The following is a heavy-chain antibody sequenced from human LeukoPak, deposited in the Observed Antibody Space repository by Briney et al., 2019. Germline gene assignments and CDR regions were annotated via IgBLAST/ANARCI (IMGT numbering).Heavy chain of an antibody. Sequence: PGTSLRLSCTASGFTFSSYGMHWVRQAPGKGLEWVAVIWYDGSSKYYADSVKGRFTISRDDSKNTLYLQMNSLRAEDTAVYYCVRNNNNDYWGQGTLVTVSS. D-gene: IGHD2/OR15-2a*01. CDR1: GFTFSSYG. J-gene: IGHJ4*02. CDR3: VRNNNNDY. V-gene: IGHV3-33*01. CDR2: IWYDGSSK.